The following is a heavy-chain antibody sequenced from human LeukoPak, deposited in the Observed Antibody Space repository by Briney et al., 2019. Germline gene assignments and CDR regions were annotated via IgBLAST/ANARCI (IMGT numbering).Heavy chain of an antibody. CDR3: ARLPYYDFWSGYVDY. CDR2: IYYSGST. J-gene: IGHJ4*02. CDR1: GGSISSSSYY. D-gene: IGHD3-3*01. V-gene: IGHV4-39*01. Sequence: SETLSLTCTVSGGSISSSSYYWGWIRQPPGTGLEWIGSIYYSGSTYYNPSLKSRVTISVDTSKNQFSLKLSSATAADTAVYYCARLPYYDFWSGYVDYWGQGTLVTVSS.